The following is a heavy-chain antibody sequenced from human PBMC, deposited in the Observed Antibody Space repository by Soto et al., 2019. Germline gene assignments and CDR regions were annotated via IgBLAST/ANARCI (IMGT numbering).Heavy chain of an antibody. CDR3: ARDLNHYYYYGMDV. V-gene: IGHV3-21*01. Sequence: EVQLVESGGGLVKPGGSLRLSCAASGFTFSSYSINWVRQAPGRGLGWVSSISSSSSYIYYADSVKGRFTISRDNAKNSLYLQMNSLRAEDTAVYYCARDLNHYYYYGMDVWGQGTTVTVSS. CDR1: GFTFSSYS. CDR2: ISSSSSYI. J-gene: IGHJ6*02.